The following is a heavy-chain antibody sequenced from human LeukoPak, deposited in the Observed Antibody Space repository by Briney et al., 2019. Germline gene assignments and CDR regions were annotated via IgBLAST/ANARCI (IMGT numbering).Heavy chain of an antibody. V-gene: IGHV4-59*08. Sequence: SETLSLTCTVSSGSISSYYWSWIRQPPGKGLEWIGYVYYSGSANYNPSLRSRVTISVDTSKNQFSLKLSSVTAADIAVYYCARHEKLGQFDYWGQGTLVTVSS. D-gene: IGHD3-10*01. J-gene: IGHJ4*02. CDR1: SGSISSYY. CDR2: VYYSGSA. CDR3: ARHEKLGQFDY.